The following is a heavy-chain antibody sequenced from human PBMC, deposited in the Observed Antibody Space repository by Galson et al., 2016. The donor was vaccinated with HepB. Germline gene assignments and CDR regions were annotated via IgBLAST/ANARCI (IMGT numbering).Heavy chain of an antibody. CDR3: ARRKNYAPDY. Sequence: QSGAEVKKPGESLKISCKGSGYSFTNHWIGWVRQMPGKGLEWMGIINPRDSETRYSPSFQGQVTISVDRSISTAYLQWSSLKASDTAMYYCARRKNYAPDYWGQGTPVTVSS. J-gene: IGHJ4*02. CDR2: INPRDSET. CDR1: GYSFTNHW. D-gene: IGHD1-7*01. V-gene: IGHV5-51*01.